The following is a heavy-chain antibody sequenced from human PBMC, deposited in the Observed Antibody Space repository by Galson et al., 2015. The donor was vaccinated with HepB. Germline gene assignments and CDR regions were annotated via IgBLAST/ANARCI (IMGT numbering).Heavy chain of an antibody. CDR3: ASSDGYTDTIDY. CDR2: ISSSSSYT. CDR1: GFTFSDYY. Sequence: SLRLSCAASGFTFSDYYMSWIRQAPGKGLEWVSYISSSSSYTNYADSVKGRFTISRDNAENSLYLQMNSLRAEDTAVYYCASSDGYTDTIDYWGQGTLVTVSS. J-gene: IGHJ4*02. V-gene: IGHV3-11*06. D-gene: IGHD5-24*01.